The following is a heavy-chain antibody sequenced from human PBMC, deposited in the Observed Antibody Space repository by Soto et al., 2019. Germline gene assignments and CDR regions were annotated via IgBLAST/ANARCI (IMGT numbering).Heavy chain of an antibody. V-gene: IGHV1-69*01. CDR2: NIPIFGTA. CDR1: GGTFSIYA. Sequence: QVHLVQSGAEVQKPGSSVKVSCQASGGTFSIYAISWVRQAPGHGLEWMGGNIPIFGTANYAQKFPGRVTITEDESTCTAYMELSCLGSEDPAVYYFAIVPRYCSGGSCSADYYYYGMHVWGHGTTGTV. J-gene: IGHJ6*02. D-gene: IGHD2-15*01. CDR3: AIVPRYCSGGSCSADYYYYGMHV.